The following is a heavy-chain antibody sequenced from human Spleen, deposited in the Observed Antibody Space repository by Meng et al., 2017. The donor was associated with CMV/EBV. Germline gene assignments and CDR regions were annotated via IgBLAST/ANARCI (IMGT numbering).Heavy chain of an antibody. Sequence: SGYTFSDYYIHWVRQAPGQGLEWMGWINPNSGGTKYAQKFRGRVTMTRDTSIRTAYMELSRLRFDDTALYYCARVTGWELPAWFDPWGQGTLVTVSS. J-gene: IGHJ5*02. D-gene: IGHD1-26*01. CDR1: GYTFSDYY. V-gene: IGHV1-2*02. CDR2: INPNSGGT. CDR3: ARVTGWELPAWFDP.